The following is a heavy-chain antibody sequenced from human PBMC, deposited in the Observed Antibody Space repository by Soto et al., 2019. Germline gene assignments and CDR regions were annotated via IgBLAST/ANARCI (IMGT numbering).Heavy chain of an antibody. CDR2: IKQDASEK. Sequence: EVQLVASGGGLVQSGGSLRLSCAATGFSISNYWMSWVRQGPGKGPEWVANIKQDASEKYYVDSVKGRFTISRDNAENSLYLQMTSLRAEDTAVYHCARSLSAIPGESWGQGTLVTVSS. V-gene: IGHV3-7*05. D-gene: IGHD2-21*01. CDR3: ARSLSAIPGES. J-gene: IGHJ5*02. CDR1: GFSISNYW.